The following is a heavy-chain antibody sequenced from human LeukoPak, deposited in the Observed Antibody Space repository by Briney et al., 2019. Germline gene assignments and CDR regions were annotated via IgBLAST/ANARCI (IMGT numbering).Heavy chain of an antibody. CDR2: IRHDGTDQ. Sequence: PVGSLRLSCVGSVVTFSVHWVRQVPGKGLEWLTFIRHDGTDQHYADSVRGRFTISRDNSKNTVYLQMNSLRPEDTALYYCAKDGNWAPVSWGQGTLVTVSS. D-gene: IGHD7-27*01. V-gene: IGHV3-30*02. CDR1: VVTFS. J-gene: IGHJ5*02. CDR3: AKDGNWAPVS.